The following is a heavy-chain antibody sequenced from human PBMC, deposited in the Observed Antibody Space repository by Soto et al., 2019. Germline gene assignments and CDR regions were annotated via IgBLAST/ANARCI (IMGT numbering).Heavy chain of an antibody. D-gene: IGHD5-12*01. V-gene: IGHV3-23*01. J-gene: IGHJ4*02. Sequence: PGGSLRLSCAASGFTFSGYAMSWVRQAPGKGLEWVSAISGSGGSTYYADSVKGRFTISRDNSKNTLYLQMNSLRAEDTAVYYCRMATITAERSHYFDYWGQGTLVTVSS. CDR1: GFTFSGYA. CDR2: ISGSGGST. CDR3: RMATITAERSHYFDY.